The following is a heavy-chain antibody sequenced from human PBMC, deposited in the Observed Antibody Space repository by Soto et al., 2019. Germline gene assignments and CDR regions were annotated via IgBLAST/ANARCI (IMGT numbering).Heavy chain of an antibody. CDR2: ISGGGDGT. CDR3: AKKGLGSLKTFCSNSDCHYAFDL. Sequence: EVQLLESVGGLVQPGGSLSLSCAASGFTFINYAMIWVRQAPGKGLEWVSTISGGGDGTYYADSVKGHFTISRDNSKNTLYLQMNSLRAEDTAIYYCAKKGLGSLKTFCSNSDCHYAFDLWGQGTVVTVSS. CDR1: GFTFINYA. D-gene: IGHD2-8*01. V-gene: IGHV3-23*01. J-gene: IGHJ3*01.